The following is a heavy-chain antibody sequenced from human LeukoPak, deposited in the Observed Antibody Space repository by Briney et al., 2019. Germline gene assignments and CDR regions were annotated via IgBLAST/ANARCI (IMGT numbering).Heavy chain of an antibody. CDR1: GYTFTSYD. J-gene: IGHJ6*03. Sequence: ASVKVSCKASGYTFTSYDINWVRQATGQGLEWMGWMNPNSGNTGYAQKFQGRVTMTRNTSISTAYMELSSLRSEDTAVYYCAKTEREVPYYYYMDVWGKGTTVTVSS. V-gene: IGHV1-8*01. CDR2: MNPNSGNT. D-gene: IGHD1-14*01. CDR3: AKTEREVPYYYYMDV.